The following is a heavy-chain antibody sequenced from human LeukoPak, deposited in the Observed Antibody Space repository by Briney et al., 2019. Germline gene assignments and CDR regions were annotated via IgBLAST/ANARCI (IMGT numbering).Heavy chain of an antibody. CDR1: GFTFSSYA. J-gene: IGHJ6*02. D-gene: IGHD3-10*01. V-gene: IGHV3-23*01. Sequence: GSLRLSCAASGFTFSSYAMSWVRQAPGKGLEWVSAISGSGGSTYYADSVKGRFTISRDNSKNTLYLQMNSLRAEDTAVYYCAKDPRGVVYYYGMDVWGQGTTVTVSS. CDR2: ISGSGGST. CDR3: AKDPRGVVYYYGMDV.